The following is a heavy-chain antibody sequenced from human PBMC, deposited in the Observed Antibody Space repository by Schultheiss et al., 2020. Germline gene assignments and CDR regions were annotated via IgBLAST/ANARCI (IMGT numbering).Heavy chain of an antibody. J-gene: IGHJ4*02. CDR2: INHSGST. CDR1: GGSFSGYY. Sequence: SQTLSLTCAVYGGSFSGYYWSWIRQPPGKGLEWIGEINHSGSTNYNPSLKSRVTISVDTSKNQFSLKLSSVTAADTAVYYCARGWGYVDYWGQGALVTVSS. D-gene: IGHD1-26*01. V-gene: IGHV4-34*01. CDR3: ARGWGYVDY.